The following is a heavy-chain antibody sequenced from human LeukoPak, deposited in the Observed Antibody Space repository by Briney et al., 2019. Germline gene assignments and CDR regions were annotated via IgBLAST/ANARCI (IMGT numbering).Heavy chain of an antibody. V-gene: IGHV3-11*01. CDR3: ARGYPGGDRLLTPCDY. CDR2: ISSSGSTI. J-gene: IGHJ4*02. Sequence: GGSLRLSCAASGFTFSDYYMSWIRQAPGKGLEWVSYISSSGSTIYYADSVKGRFTISRDNAKNSLYLQMNSLRAEDTAVYYCARGYPGGDRLLTPCDYWGQGTLVTVSS. CDR1: GFTFSDYY. D-gene: IGHD2-21*02.